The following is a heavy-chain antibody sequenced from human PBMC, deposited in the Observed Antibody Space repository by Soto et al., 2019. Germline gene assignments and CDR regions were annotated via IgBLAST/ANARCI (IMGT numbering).Heavy chain of an antibody. CDR2: IIPILGIA. CDR3: ASSYGQVSNPNGGSYYYMDV. V-gene: IGHV1-69*02. J-gene: IGHJ6*03. Sequence: QVQLVQSGAEVKKPGSSVKVSCKASGGTFSSYTISWVRQAPGQGLEWMGRIIPILGIANYAQKFQGRVTITADKSTSTAYMELSSLRSEDTAVYFCASSYGQVSNPNGGSYYYMDVWGKGTTVTVSS. D-gene: IGHD3-10*01. CDR1: GGTFSSYT.